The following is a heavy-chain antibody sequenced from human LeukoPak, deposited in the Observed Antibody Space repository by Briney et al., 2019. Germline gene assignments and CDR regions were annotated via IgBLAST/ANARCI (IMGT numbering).Heavy chain of an antibody. CDR2: ISSSSSTL. V-gene: IGHV3-48*04. D-gene: IGHD5-12*01. CDR3: ARDRGYSGYELDY. CDR1: GFTFSSYA. J-gene: IGHJ4*02. Sequence: PGGSLRLSCAASGFTFSSYAMSWVRQAPGKGLEWVSYISSSSSTLYYADSVKGRFTISRDNAKNSLYLQMNSLRAEDTAVYYCARDRGYSGYELDYWGQGTLVTVSS.